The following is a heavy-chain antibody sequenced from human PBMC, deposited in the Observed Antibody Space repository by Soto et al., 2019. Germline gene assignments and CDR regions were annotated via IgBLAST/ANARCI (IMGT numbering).Heavy chain of an antibody. D-gene: IGHD1-7*01. J-gene: IGHJ6*02. Sequence: GGSLRLSCAASGFTFSSYAMHWVRQAPGKGLEWVAVISYDGSNKFYADSVKGRFTISRDNSKNTLYLQMNSLRAEDMAVYYCARDKEFNWKYFSYYYGMDVWGQGTTVTVSS. CDR1: GFTFSSYA. CDR3: ARDKEFNWKYFSYYYGMDV. V-gene: IGHV3-30-3*01. CDR2: ISYDGSNK.